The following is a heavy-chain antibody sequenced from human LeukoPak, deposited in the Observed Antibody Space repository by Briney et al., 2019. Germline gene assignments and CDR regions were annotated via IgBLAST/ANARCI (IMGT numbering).Heavy chain of an antibody. CDR1: GGSINTNTYY. V-gene: IGHV4-39*02. CDR3: AREASGPSYYYYYMDV. Sequence: PSETLSLTCTVSGGSINTNTYYWGWIRQPPGKGLEWIASINSRGRTYYNPSLTSRVTISADTSKTHFFLQLTSVTAADIAVYYCAREASGPSYYYYYMDVWGKGTTVTVSS. D-gene: IGHD1-26*01. CDR2: INSRGRT. J-gene: IGHJ6*03.